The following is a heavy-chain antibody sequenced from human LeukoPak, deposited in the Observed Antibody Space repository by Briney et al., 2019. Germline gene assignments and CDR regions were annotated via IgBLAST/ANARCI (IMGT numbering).Heavy chain of an antibody. CDR3: ATNTYDSRGDY. V-gene: IGHV3-21*01. J-gene: IGHJ4*02. CDR2: ISSSSHYI. Sequence: GGSLRLSCAASEFTFSTYSMNWVRQAPGKGLEWVSSISSSSHYIYYADSVKGRFSISRDNAKNSLYLQMNSLRAEDTAVYYCATNTYDSRGDYWGQGTLVTVSS. CDR1: EFTFSTYS. D-gene: IGHD3-16*01.